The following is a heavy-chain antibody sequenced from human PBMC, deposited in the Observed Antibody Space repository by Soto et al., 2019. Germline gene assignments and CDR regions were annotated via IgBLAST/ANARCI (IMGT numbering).Heavy chain of an antibody. D-gene: IGHD2-2*02. CDR3: AIVVVPAAIGYYYYYGMDV. CDR1: GGSISSSSYY. J-gene: IGHJ6*02. Sequence: SETLSLTCTVSGGSISSSSYYWGWIRQPPGKGLEWIGSIYYSGSTYYNPSLKSRVTISVDTSKNQFSLKLSSVTAADTAVYYCAIVVVPAAIGYYYYYGMDVWGQGTTVTVYS. CDR2: IYYSGST. V-gene: IGHV4-39*01.